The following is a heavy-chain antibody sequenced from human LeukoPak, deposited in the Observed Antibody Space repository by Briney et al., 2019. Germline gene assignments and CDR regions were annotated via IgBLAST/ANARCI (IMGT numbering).Heavy chain of an antibody. D-gene: IGHD2-2*01. CDR2: ISAYNGNT. Sequence: ASVKVSCKASGYTFTSYGISWVRQAPGQGLEWMGWISAYNGNTNYAQKLQGRVTMTTDTSTSTAYMELGSLRSDDTAVYYCARGLPTRTGSTSWYYYYYYMDVWGKGTTVTVSS. CDR1: GYTFTSYG. J-gene: IGHJ6*03. V-gene: IGHV1-18*01. CDR3: ARGLPTRTGSTSWYYYYYYMDV.